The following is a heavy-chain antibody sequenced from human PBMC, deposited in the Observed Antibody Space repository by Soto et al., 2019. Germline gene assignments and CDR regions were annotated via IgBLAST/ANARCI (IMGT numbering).Heavy chain of an antibody. D-gene: IGHD3-22*01. J-gene: IGHJ1*01. CDR3: ARAPFGSGYKTQGTLLDTFQH. Sequence: SVKVSCKASGGTFSSYAISWVRQAPGQGLEWMGGIIPIFGTANYAQKFQGRVTITADESTSTAYMELSSLRSEDTAVYYCARAPFGSGYKTQGTLLDTFQHWGQGTPVTVSS. CDR2: IIPIFGTA. CDR1: GGTFSSYA. V-gene: IGHV1-69*13.